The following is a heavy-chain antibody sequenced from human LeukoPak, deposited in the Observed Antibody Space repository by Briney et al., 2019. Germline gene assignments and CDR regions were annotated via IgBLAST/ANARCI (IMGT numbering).Heavy chain of an antibody. CDR3: ARARRAAAGYYYYYMDV. D-gene: IGHD6-13*01. J-gene: IGHJ6*03. V-gene: IGHV1-69*04. CDR2: IIPILGIA. Sequence: ASVKVSCKASGGTFSSYAISWVRQAPGQGLEWMGRIIPILGIANYAQKFQDRVTITADKSTSTAYMELSSLRSEDTAVYYCARARRAAAGYYYYYMDVWGKGTTVTVSS. CDR1: GGTFSSYA.